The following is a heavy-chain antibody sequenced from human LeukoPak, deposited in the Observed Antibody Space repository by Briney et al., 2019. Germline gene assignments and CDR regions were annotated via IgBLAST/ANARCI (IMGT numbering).Heavy chain of an antibody. D-gene: IGHD6-19*01. CDR2: ISGSGTTA. Sequence: GGSLRLSCAGSGFILSSYAMDWVRQAPGKGLEWVSGISGSGTTAYYADSVKGRFTFSRDNSKNTLYLQMHSLRVDDTAVYYCARASTGWYSWFDPWGQGTLVTVSS. CDR1: GFILSSYA. V-gene: IGHV3-23*01. J-gene: IGHJ5*02. CDR3: ARASTGWYSWFDP.